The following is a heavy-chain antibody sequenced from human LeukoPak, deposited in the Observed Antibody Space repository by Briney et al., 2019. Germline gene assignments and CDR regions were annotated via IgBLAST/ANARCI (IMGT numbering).Heavy chain of an antibody. CDR1: GGSITSDY. CDR2: IYYSGST. D-gene: IGHD3-16*01. Sequence: KPSETLSLTCTVSGGSITSDYWSWIRQPPGKGLEWIGYIYYSGSTNYSPSLKSRVTISVDTSKNQFSLKLSSVTAADTAVYYCARYGLIRGFEYWGQGTLVTVSS. V-gene: IGHV4-59*01. CDR3: ARYGLIRGFEY. J-gene: IGHJ4*02.